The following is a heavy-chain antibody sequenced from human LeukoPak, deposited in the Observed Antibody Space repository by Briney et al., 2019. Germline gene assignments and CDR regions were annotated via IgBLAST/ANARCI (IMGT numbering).Heavy chain of an antibody. CDR3: AKGYRSASH. D-gene: IGHD6-25*01. CDR2: INHSGST. Sequence: PSETLSLTCAVYGGSFSGYYWSWIRQPPGKGLEWIGEINHSGSTNYNPSLKSRVTISVDTSKNQFSLKLSSVTAADTAVYYCAKGYRSASHWGQGTLVTVSS. V-gene: IGHV4-34*01. J-gene: IGHJ4*02. CDR1: GGSFSGYY.